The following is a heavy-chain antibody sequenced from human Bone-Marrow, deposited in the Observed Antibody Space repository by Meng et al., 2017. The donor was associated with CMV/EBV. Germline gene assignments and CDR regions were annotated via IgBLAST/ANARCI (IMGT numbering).Heavy chain of an antibody. D-gene: IGHD3-22*01. V-gene: IGHV3-21*01. CDR3: ARDLEGGATMIVVPEHAFDI. CDR2: NSSIGSNL. J-gene: IGHJ3*02. Sequence: GGSLRLSCAASGFTFSNYNMNWVRQAPGKGLQWVSSNSSIGSNLYYADSVKGRFTISRDNAKNSLYLQMNSLRAEDTAVYYCARDLEGGATMIVVPEHAFDIWGQGTMVTVSS. CDR1: GFTFSNYN.